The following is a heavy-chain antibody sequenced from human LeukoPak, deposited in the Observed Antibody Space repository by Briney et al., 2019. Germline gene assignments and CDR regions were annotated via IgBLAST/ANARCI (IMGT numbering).Heavy chain of an antibody. D-gene: IGHD6-19*01. CDR1: GGSISSSGYY. Sequence: SETLSLTCTVSGGSISSSGYYWGWIRQPPGKGLEWIGSIFYSGSAYYNPSLKSRVTISVDTSKNQFSLKLSSVTAADTAVYYCARHSGGWHFSHFDYWGQGTLVTVSS. J-gene: IGHJ4*02. CDR2: IFYSGSA. CDR3: ARHSGGWHFSHFDY. V-gene: IGHV4-39*01.